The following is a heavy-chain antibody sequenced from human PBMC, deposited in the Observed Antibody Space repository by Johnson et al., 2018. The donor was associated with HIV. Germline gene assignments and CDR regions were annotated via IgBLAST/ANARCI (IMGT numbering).Heavy chain of an antibody. CDR1: GFTFSSYG. Sequence: VQLVESGGGLVQPGGSLRLSCAASGFTFSSYGMSWVRQAPGKGLEWVSYISSSGSTIYYADSVKGRFTISRDNSKNTLYLQMNSLRAEDTAVYYCAKGGSSDAFDIWGQGTMVTVSS. CDR2: ISSSGSTI. J-gene: IGHJ3*02. V-gene: IGHV3-23*04. CDR3: AKGGSSDAFDI. D-gene: IGHD6-6*01.